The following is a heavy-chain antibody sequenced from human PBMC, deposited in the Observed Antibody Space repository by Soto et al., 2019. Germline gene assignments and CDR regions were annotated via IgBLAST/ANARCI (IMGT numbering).Heavy chain of an antibody. CDR2: ISYGGST. CDR1: GGSINSGGYC. J-gene: IGHJ4*02. D-gene: IGHD5-18*01. CDR3: SRGILV. Sequence: QVQLQESGPGLVKPSQTLSLTCTVSGGSINSGGYCWSWIRQHPGKGLDWIGCISYGGSTSYNPSLKGRGTISVDTSKNQFSLKLTSVTAADTAVYYCSRGILVWGQGALITVSS. V-gene: IGHV4-31*03.